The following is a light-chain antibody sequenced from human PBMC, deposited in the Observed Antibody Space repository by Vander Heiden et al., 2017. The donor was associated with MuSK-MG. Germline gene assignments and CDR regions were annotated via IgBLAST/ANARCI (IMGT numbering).Light chain of an antibody. CDR2: VGS. Sequence: DIVMTQSPLSLSVTPGEPASISCRSSQSLLFGNGRDYLAWYLQKPGQSPQLLISVGSKRAYGVPDRFSGSGSGTDFTLKSSRGEAEDFGVYYWMQDLQSHTFGQGTRLEIK. CDR3: MQDLQSHT. CDR1: QSLLFGNGRDY. V-gene: IGKV2-28*01. J-gene: IGKJ5*01.